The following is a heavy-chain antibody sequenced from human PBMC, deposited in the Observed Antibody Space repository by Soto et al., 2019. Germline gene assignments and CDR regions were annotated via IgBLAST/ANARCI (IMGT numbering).Heavy chain of an antibody. J-gene: IGHJ4*02. CDR3: ARDPYYYDSSGYYYYFDY. CDR2: IYHSGST. V-gene: IGHV4-38-2*02. D-gene: IGHD3-22*01. Sequence: SETLSLTCAVSGYSISSGYYWGWIRQPPGKGLEWIGSIYHSGSTYYNPSLKSRVTISVDRSKNQFSLKLSSVTAADTAVYYCARDPYYYDSSGYYYYFDYWGQGTLVTVSS. CDR1: GYSISSGYY.